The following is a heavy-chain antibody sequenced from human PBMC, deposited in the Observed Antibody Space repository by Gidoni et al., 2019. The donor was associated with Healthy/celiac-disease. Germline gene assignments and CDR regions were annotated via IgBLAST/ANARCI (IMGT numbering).Heavy chain of an antibody. CDR1: GGTFSSYA. D-gene: IGHD2-15*01. CDR2: IIPIFGTA. V-gene: IGHV1-69*01. Sequence: QVQLVQSGAEVKKPGSSVKVSCKASGGTFSSYAISWVRQAPGQGLEWMGGIIPIFGTANYAQKFQGRVTITADESTSTAYMELSSLRSEDTAVYYCARGLGYCSGGSCAMDYYYGMDVWGQGTTVTVSS. CDR3: ARGLGYCSGGSCAMDYYYGMDV. J-gene: IGHJ6*02.